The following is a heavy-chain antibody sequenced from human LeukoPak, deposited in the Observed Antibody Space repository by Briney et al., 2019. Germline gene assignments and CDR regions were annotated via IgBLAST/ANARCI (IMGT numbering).Heavy chain of an antibody. V-gene: IGHV1-8*01. D-gene: IGHD3-22*01. CDR1: GYTFTSYD. CDR3: ARDYYYDSSGYYTYYFDY. Sequence: ASVKVSCKASGYTFTSYDINWVRQATGQGLEWMGWMNPNSGNTGYAQKFQGRVTMTRNTSISTAYMELSSLRSEDTAVYYCARDYYYDSSGYYTYYFDYWGQGTQVTVSP. J-gene: IGHJ4*02. CDR2: MNPNSGNT.